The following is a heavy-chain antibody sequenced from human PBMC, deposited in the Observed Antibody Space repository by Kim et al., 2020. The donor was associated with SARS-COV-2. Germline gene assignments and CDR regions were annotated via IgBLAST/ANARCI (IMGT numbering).Heavy chain of an antibody. D-gene: IGHD4-17*01. J-gene: IGHJ3*02. Sequence: ASVKVSCKASGYTFTGYYMHWVRQAPGQGLEWMGWINPNSGGTNYAQKFQGRVTMTRDTSISTAYMELSRLRSDDTAVYYCARGYGDYVFAFDIWGQGTMVTVSS. CDR2: INPNSGGT. CDR3: ARGYGDYVFAFDI. V-gene: IGHV1-2*02. CDR1: GYTFTGYY.